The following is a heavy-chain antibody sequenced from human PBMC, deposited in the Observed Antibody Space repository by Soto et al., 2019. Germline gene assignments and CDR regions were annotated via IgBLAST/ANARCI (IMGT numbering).Heavy chain of an antibody. CDR2: IYYSGST. CDR3: ARQGIATVTTHFDY. Sequence: SETLSLTCTVSGGSISSYYWSWIRQPPGKGLEWIGYIYYSGSTNYNPSLKSRVTISVDTSKNQFSLKLSSVTAADTAVYYCARQGIATVTTHFDYWGQGTLVTVS. D-gene: IGHD4-17*01. J-gene: IGHJ4*02. V-gene: IGHV4-59*08. CDR1: GGSISSYY.